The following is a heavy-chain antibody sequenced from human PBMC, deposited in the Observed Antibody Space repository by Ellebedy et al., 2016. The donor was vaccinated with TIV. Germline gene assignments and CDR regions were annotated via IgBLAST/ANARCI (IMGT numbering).Heavy chain of an antibody. Sequence: GESLKISXAASGFTFSSYSMNWVRQAPGKGLEWVSYISSSSSTIYYADSVKGRFTISRDNAKNSLYLQMNSLRAEDTAVYYCAREFGSGSYPIGFDYWGQGTLVTVSS. V-gene: IGHV3-48*04. CDR2: ISSSSSTI. CDR3: AREFGSGSYPIGFDY. J-gene: IGHJ4*02. D-gene: IGHD3-10*01. CDR1: GFTFSSYS.